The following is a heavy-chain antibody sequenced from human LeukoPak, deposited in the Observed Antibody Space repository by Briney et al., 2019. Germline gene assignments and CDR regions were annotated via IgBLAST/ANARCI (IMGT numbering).Heavy chain of an antibody. CDR2: IYTSGST. CDR3: AREGTNWGYAFDI. Sequence: PSETLSLTCTVSGGSISSYYWSWIRQPPGKGLEWIGRIYTSGSTNYNPSLKSRVTMSVDTSKNQFSLKLSSVTAADTAVYYCAREGTNWGYAFDIWGQGTMVTVSS. CDR1: GGSISSYY. D-gene: IGHD7-27*01. J-gene: IGHJ3*02. V-gene: IGHV4-4*07.